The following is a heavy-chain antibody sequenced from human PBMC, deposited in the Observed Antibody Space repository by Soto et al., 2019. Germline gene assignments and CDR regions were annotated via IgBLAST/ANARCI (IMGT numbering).Heavy chain of an antibody. D-gene: IGHD1-1*01. CDR2: IYSGGAT. CDR1: GFTVSNNY. J-gene: IGHJ4*02. CDR3: ARDGTYNWV. Sequence: EVQLVESGGGLVQPGGSLRLSCAASGFTVSNNYMRGVRQAPGKGLEWVSLIYSGGATYYADSVKGRFTSSRDNSKNTLYLQMNSLRAEDTAVYYCARDGTYNWVGGQGILVTVSS. V-gene: IGHV3-66*01.